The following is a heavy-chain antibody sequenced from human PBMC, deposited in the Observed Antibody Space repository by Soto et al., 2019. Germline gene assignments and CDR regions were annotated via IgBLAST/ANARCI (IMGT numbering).Heavy chain of an antibody. CDR1: GFTFSSYA. J-gene: IGHJ2*01. V-gene: IGHV3-64*04. D-gene: IGHD3-16*01. CDR3: ASAQNQREGDEDWYFDL. Sequence: PGGSLRLSCSASGFTFSSYAMHWVRQAPGKGLEYVSAISSNGGSTYYADSVKGRFTISRDNAKNSLYLQMNSLRAEDTAVYYCASAQNQREGDEDWYFDLWGRGTLVTVSS. CDR2: ISSNGGST.